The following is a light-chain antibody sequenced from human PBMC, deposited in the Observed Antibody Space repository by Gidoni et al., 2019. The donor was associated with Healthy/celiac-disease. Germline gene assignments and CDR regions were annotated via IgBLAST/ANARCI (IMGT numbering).Light chain of an antibody. J-gene: IGLJ2*01. Sequence: QAVLTQPASLSASPGASASLTCTLLSGINVGTYRIYWYQQKPGSPPQYLLRYKSDSDKQQGSGVPSRFSGSKDASAKAGILLISGLQSEDEADYYCMIWHSSAVVFGGGTKLTVL. CDR1: SGINVGTYR. V-gene: IGLV5-45*01. CDR2: YKSDSDK. CDR3: MIWHSSAVV.